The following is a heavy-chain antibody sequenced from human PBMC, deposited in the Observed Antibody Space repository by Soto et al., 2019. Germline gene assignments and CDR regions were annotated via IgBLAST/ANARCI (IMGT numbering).Heavy chain of an antibody. CDR2: IYLDDDK. V-gene: IGHV2-5*02. CDR3: AYLPCSGGSCYWFSYSGMDV. J-gene: IGHJ6*02. D-gene: IGHD2-15*01. Sequence: QITLKESGPTLVKPTQTLTLTCTFSGFSLSTSGVGVAWIRQPPGKALEWLALIYLDDDKRYRPSLETRLTITTHTSKNQAVLTTTNMHSADTATNYCAYLPCSGGSCYWFSYSGMDVWGQGTTVTVSS. CDR1: GFSLSTSGVG.